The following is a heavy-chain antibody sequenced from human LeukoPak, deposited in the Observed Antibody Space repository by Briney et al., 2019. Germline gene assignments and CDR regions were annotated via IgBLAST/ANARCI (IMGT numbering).Heavy chain of an antibody. CDR2: ISGSGGST. CDR3: AKVSGGPNTIFGVVIISYYYYGMDV. V-gene: IGHV3-23*01. D-gene: IGHD3-3*01. Sequence: GGSLRLSCAASGFTFSIYAMSWVRQAPGKGLEWVSAISGSGGSTYYADSVKGRFTISRDKSKNTLYLQMNSLRAEDTAVYYCAKVSGGPNTIFGVVIISYYYYGMDVWGQGTTVTVSS. J-gene: IGHJ6*02. CDR1: GFTFSIYA.